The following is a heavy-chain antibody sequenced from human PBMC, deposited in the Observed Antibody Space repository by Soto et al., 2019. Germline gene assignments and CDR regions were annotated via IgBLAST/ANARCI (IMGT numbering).Heavy chain of an antibody. Sequence: QVQLVESGGGVVQPGMSLRLSCAVSGFTFMNYAMHCVRQAPGKGMEWVAVISFDGINQFYADSVKGRFSISRDDSKNTLYLDMSRLRAEDTAVYYCASDEYESRGRNSGFDYWGQGNLVNVS. D-gene: IGHD3-22*01. CDR3: ASDEYESRGRNSGFDY. CDR2: ISFDGINQ. J-gene: IGHJ4*02. V-gene: IGHV3-30-3*01. CDR1: GFTFMNYA.